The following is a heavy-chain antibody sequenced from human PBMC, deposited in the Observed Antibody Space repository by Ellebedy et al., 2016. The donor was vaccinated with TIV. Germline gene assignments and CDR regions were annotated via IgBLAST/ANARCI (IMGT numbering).Heavy chain of an antibody. J-gene: IGHJ4*02. CDR1: GDTFNSYA. CDR2: IIPIFGTT. CDR3: ARHTGLQDTTPYYFDY. D-gene: IGHD2-8*02. V-gene: IGHV1-69*13. Sequence: AASVKVSCKASGDTFNSYAITWVRQAPGQGLEWMGGIIPIFGTTNYAQKFQGRVTIIADESTTTAYMELSSLRYEDTAVYYCARHTGLQDTTPYYFDYWGQGTLVTVSS.